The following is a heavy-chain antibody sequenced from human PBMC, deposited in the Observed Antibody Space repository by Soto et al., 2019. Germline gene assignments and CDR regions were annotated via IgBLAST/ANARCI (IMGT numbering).Heavy chain of an antibody. J-gene: IGHJ4*02. Sequence: EVQLLESGGGLVQPGGSLRLSCAASGFTFSSYAMSWVRQAPGKGLEWVSVISGSGGSTYYADSVKGRFNISRDNSKNTLYLQMNSLRAEDTAVHYCAKRGSGSQFDYWGQGTLVTVSS. CDR1: GFTFSSYA. D-gene: IGHD1-26*01. CDR2: ISGSGGST. CDR3: AKRGSGSQFDY. V-gene: IGHV3-23*01.